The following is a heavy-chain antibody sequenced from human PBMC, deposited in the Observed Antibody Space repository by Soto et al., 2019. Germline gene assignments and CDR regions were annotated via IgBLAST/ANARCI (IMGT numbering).Heavy chain of an antibody. Sequence: EVQLVESGGGLVQPGRSLRLTCAASGFSFDYHAMHWVRQAPGRGLEWVAGISWHSATIDYADSLKGRFTISRDNGKKSLYLQMNSLRAEDTALYYCAKELYSGGYGHYFDYWGQGALVTVSS. D-gene: IGHD1-26*01. J-gene: IGHJ4*02. CDR1: GFSFDYHA. CDR2: ISWHSATI. V-gene: IGHV3-9*01. CDR3: AKELYSGGYGHYFDY.